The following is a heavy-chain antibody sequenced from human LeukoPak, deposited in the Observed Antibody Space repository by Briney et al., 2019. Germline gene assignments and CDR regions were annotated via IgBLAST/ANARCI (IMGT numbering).Heavy chain of an antibody. V-gene: IGHV3-7*01. J-gene: IGHJ4*02. CDR1: GFTFSRYW. CDR2: IKHDGNEK. Sequence: GGSLRLSCAASGFTFSRYWMSWVRQATGKGLEWVANIKHDGNEKNYVDSVEGRFTISRENAKNSLYRQMNSLRAEDTSVFYCARGGGTFEYWGQGTLVTVPS. CDR3: ARGGGTFEY.